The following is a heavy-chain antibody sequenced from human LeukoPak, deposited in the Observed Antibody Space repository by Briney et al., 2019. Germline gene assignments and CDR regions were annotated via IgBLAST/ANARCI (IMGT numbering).Heavy chain of an antibody. V-gene: IGHV3-7*01. CDR3: ARDRWELLGSYWYFDL. CDR1: RFTISSYW. CDR2: IKQDGSES. Sequence: GGSLRLSCAASRFTISSYWMAWVRQAPGKGLQWVANIKQDGSESYYVDSVKGRFTISRDNAKNSLYLQMNSLRAEDTAVYYCARDRWELLGSYWYFDLWGRGTLVTVSS. J-gene: IGHJ2*01. D-gene: IGHD1-26*01.